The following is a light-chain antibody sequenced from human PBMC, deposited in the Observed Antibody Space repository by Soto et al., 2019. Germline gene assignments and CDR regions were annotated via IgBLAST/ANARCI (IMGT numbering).Light chain of an antibody. V-gene: IGKV3-20*01. J-gene: IGKJ4*01. Sequence: EIVLTQSPGTLSLSPGERATLSCRASQSVSNNYLAWYQQKPGQPPRLLIYGASTRATGIPDRFSGSGSGTEFTLTISRLQSEDFAMYYCQKYNNWLMLTFGGGTKVDIK. CDR2: GAS. CDR1: QSVSNNY. CDR3: QKYNNWLMLT.